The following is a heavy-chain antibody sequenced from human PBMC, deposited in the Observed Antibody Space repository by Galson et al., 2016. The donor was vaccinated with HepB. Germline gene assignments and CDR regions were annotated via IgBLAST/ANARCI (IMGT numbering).Heavy chain of an antibody. CDR3: ARDLWRGGRIDY. V-gene: IGHV3-74*01. J-gene: IGHJ4*02. Sequence: SLRLSCAASGFTFSTYWMNWVRQAPGKGLVWVSHITIDGSTTTYADSVKGRFTISRDNAKNTLYLQMNSRRAEDTAVYYCARDLWRGGRIDYWGQGTLVTVSS. D-gene: IGHD4-23*01. CDR2: ITIDGSTT. CDR1: GFTFSTYW.